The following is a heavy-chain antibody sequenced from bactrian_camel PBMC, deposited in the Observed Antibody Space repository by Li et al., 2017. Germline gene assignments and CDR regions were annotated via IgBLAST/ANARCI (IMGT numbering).Heavy chain of an antibody. D-gene: IGHD1*01. V-gene: IGHV3S68*01. CDR2: IATGSGNT. CDR1: GSTVT. Sequence: HVQLVESGGGTVQNGGSLRLSCAASGSTVTMAWFRRAPGKEREGVARIATGSGNTYYADSVKGRFTISRDNNKNTLYLQMDSLKPEDTAMYYCASTLRYSPLTWRSEARYNDRGQGTEARGPRSPSP. J-gene: IGHJ4*01.